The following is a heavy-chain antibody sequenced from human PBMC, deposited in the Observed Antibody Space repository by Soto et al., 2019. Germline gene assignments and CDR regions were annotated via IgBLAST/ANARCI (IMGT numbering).Heavy chain of an antibody. D-gene: IGHD5-12*01. V-gene: IGHV1-69*06. CDR1: GGTFSSCA. J-gene: IGHJ4*02. Sequence: SVKVSCKASGGTFSSCAISWVRQAPGQGLEWMGGIIPIFGTANYAQKFQGRVTITADKSTSTAYMELSSLRSEDTAVYYCARDSGYDYYFDYWGQGTLVTVSS. CDR2: IIPIFGTA. CDR3: ARDSGYDYYFDY.